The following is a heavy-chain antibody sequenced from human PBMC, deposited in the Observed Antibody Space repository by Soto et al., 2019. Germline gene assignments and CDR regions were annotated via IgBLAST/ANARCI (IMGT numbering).Heavy chain of an antibody. J-gene: IGHJ4*02. CDR2: ISYDGSNK. D-gene: IGHD6-19*01. Sequence: GGSLRLSCAASGFTFSSYAMQWVRQAPGKGLEWVAVISYDGSNKYYADSVKGRFTISRDNSKNTLYLQMNSLRAEDTAVYYCARESEQWLGSFDYWGQGTLVTVSS. V-gene: IGHV3-30-3*01. CDR1: GFTFSSYA. CDR3: ARESEQWLGSFDY.